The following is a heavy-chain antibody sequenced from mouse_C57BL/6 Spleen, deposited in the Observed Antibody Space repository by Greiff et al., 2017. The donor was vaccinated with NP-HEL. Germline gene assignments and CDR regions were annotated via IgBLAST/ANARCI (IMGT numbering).Heavy chain of an antibody. CDR2: INPNNGGT. D-gene: IGHD1-1*01. J-gene: IGHJ1*03. Sequence: EVQLQQSGPELVKPGASVKISCKASGYTFTDYYMNWVKQSHGKSLEWIGDINPNNGGTSYNQKFKGKATLTVDKSSSPAYMELHSLTSEDSAVYYCARVTTVVADWYFDVWGTGTTVTVSS. V-gene: IGHV1-26*01. CDR3: ARVTTVVADWYFDV. CDR1: GYTFTDYY.